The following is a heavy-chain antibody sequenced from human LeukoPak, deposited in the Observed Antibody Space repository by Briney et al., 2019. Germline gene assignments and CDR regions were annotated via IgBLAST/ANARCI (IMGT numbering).Heavy chain of an antibody. CDR1: GGTFSSYA. CDR2: IIPIFGTA. Sequence: ASVKVSCKASGGTFSSYAISWVRQAPGQGLEWMGGIIPIFGTASYAQKFQGRVTMTRDMSTSTVYMELSSLISDDTAVYYCARGDGEGATIYAFDIWGQGTMVTVSS. V-gene: IGHV1-69*05. J-gene: IGHJ3*02. CDR3: ARGDGEGATIYAFDI. D-gene: IGHD1-26*01.